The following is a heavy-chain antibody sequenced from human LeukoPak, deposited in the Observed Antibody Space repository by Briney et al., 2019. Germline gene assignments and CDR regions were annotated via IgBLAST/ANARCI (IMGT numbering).Heavy chain of an antibody. Sequence: PGGSLRLSCAASGFTFSSYAMSWVRQAPGKGLEWVSAISGSGGSTYYADSVKGRFTISRDNAKNSLYLQMNSLRAEDTAVYYCAREARLGYYGSGSPRGGMDVWGQGTTVTVSS. V-gene: IGHV3-23*01. CDR3: AREARLGYYGSGSPRGGMDV. J-gene: IGHJ6*02. D-gene: IGHD3-10*01. CDR1: GFTFSSYA. CDR2: ISGSGGST.